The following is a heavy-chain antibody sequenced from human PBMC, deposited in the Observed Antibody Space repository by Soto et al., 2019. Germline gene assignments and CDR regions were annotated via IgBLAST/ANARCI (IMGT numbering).Heavy chain of an antibody. Sequence: GGSLRLSCAASGFTFSNAWMNWFRQAPGKGLEWVGRIKSKTDGGTTDYAAPVKGRFTISRDDSKNTLYLQMNSLKTEDTAVYYCTTDLAVGITGTPNYYYGMDVWGQGTTVTVSS. CDR2: IKSKTDGGTT. CDR1: GFTFSNAW. CDR3: TTDLAVGITGTPNYYYGMDV. D-gene: IGHD1-20*01. V-gene: IGHV3-15*07. J-gene: IGHJ6*02.